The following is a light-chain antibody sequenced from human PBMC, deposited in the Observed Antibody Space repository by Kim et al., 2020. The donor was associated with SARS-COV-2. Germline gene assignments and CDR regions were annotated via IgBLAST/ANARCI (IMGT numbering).Light chain of an antibody. CDR1: QSVSNQ. CDR2: DAS. CDR3: QQRSNWQFT. J-gene: IGKJ3*01. V-gene: IGKV3-11*01. Sequence: LAPGERATLSCRASQSVSNQLAWYQQKPGQAPRLLIYDASNRATGIPARFSGSGSGTDFTLTISSLEPEDFAVYYCQQRSNWQFTFGPGTKVDIK.